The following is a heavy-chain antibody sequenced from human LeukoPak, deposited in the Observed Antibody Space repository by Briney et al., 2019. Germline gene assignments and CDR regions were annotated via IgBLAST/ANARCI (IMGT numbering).Heavy chain of an antibody. Sequence: GGSLRLSCVASGFTVSTNYMSWVRQAPGKGLEWVSVIYSGGSTYYADSVKGRFTISRDNSKNTPYLQMNSLRAEDTAVYYCARDTGSMAARFFDNWGQGTLVTVSS. J-gene: IGHJ4*02. CDR3: ARDTGSMAARFFDN. CDR1: GFTVSTNY. CDR2: IYSGGST. V-gene: IGHV3-53*01. D-gene: IGHD2-8*02.